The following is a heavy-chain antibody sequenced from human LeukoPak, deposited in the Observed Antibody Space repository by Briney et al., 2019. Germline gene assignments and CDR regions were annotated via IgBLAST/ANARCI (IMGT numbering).Heavy chain of an antibody. CDR1: GGSISSYY. CDR2: IYYSGST. D-gene: IGHD6-13*01. J-gene: IGHJ4*02. CDR3: ARHSSSWYVYSFDY. Sequence: SETLSLTCTVSGGSISSYYWSWIRQPPGKGLEWIGYIYYSGSTNYNPSLKSRVTISVDTSKNQFSLKLSSVTAADTAVYYCARHSSSWYVYSFDYWGQGTLVIVSS. V-gene: IGHV4-59*08.